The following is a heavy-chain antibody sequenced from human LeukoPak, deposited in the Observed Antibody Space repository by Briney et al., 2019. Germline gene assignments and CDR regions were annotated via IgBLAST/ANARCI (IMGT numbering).Heavy chain of an antibody. Sequence: GGSLRLSCAASGCIVSSNYMSWVRQAPGKGLEWVSVLYSGGTTYYADSVKGRFTISRQTSKNTLYLQMNSLRAEDTAVYYCARGDYYDTSGYLNWGQGTLVTVSS. J-gene: IGHJ4*02. CDR2: LYSGGTT. CDR3: ARGDYYDTSGYLN. CDR1: GCIVSSNY. V-gene: IGHV3-53*04. D-gene: IGHD3-22*01.